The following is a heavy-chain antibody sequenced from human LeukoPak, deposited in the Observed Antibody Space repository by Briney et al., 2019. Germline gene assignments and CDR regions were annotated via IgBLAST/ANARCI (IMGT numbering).Heavy chain of an antibody. CDR3: AREISGDSSGYRHDY. CDR2: ISGSGGST. V-gene: IGHV3-23*01. Sequence: PGGSLRLSCAASGFTFSSYAMSWVRQAPGKGLEWVSAISGSGGSTYYADSVKGRFTISRDNSKNTLYLQMNSLRAEDTAVYYCAREISGDSSGYRHDYWGQGTLVTVSS. D-gene: IGHD3-22*01. J-gene: IGHJ4*02. CDR1: GFTFSSYA.